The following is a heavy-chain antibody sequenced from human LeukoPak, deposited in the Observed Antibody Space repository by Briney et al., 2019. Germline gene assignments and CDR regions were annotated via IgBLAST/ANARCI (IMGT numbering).Heavy chain of an antibody. D-gene: IGHD1-14*01. J-gene: IGHJ4*02. Sequence: GGSLRLSCAGSGFTFSSYHRNWVRQAPGKGLEWVSCISASGDFVVYADSVKGRFSISRDNARSSLYLHMNSLRAEDTAVYHCITRPAGLPFDSWGQGTLVTVSS. CDR2: ISASGDFV. V-gene: IGHV3-21*03. CDR3: ITRPAGLPFDS. CDR1: GFTFSSYH.